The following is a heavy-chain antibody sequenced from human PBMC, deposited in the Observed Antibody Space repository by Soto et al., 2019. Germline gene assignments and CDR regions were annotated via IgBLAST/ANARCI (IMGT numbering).Heavy chain of an antibody. Sequence: QVQLVQSGAEVKKPGASVKVSCKASGYTFTSYDINWVRQATGQGLEWMGWMNPNSGNTGYAQKFQGRVTMTRNTSISTAYMELSSLRSEDTAVYYCARATKSIVGATKLRRYYYGMDVWGQGTTVTVSS. CDR1: GYTFTSYD. D-gene: IGHD1-26*01. CDR2: MNPNSGNT. CDR3: ARATKSIVGATKLRRYYYGMDV. J-gene: IGHJ6*02. V-gene: IGHV1-8*01.